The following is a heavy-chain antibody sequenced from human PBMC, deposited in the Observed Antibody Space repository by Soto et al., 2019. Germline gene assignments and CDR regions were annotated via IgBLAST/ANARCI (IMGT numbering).Heavy chain of an antibody. Sequence: HPGGSLRLSCAASGFTFSSYALHWVRQAPGKGLEWVTVISYDGSTVYYADSVKGRFTISRDNSKNTLYLQMNSLRAEDTAVYYCARDIRRRTYYFDSSAYSVNHYFYPMDVWGQGTTVTVSS. CDR2: ISYDGSTV. CDR3: ARDIRRRTYYFDSSAYSVNHYFYPMDV. J-gene: IGHJ6*02. D-gene: IGHD3-22*01. CDR1: GFTFSSYA. V-gene: IGHV3-30-3*01.